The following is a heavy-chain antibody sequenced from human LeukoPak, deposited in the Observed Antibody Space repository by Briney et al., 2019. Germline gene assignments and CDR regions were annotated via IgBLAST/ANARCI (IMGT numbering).Heavy chain of an antibody. Sequence: GESLKISCKGSGYTFPNYWIGWVRQMPGKGLEWMGRIDPSDSYTNYSPSFQGHVTISADKSISTAYLQWSSLKASDTAMYYCAGGVYDSSGGELDYWGQGTLVTVSS. J-gene: IGHJ4*02. D-gene: IGHD3-22*01. CDR2: IDPSDSYT. CDR3: AGGVYDSSGGELDY. V-gene: IGHV5-10-1*01. CDR1: GYTFPNYW.